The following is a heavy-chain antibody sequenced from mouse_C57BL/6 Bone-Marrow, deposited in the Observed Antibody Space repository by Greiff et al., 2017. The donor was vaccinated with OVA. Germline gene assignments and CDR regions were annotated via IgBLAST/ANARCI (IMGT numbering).Heavy chain of an antibody. V-gene: IGHV1-81*01. Sequence: VQLQESGAELARPGASVKLSCKASGYTFTSYGISWVKQRTGQGLEWIGEIYPRSGNTYYNEKFKGKATLTADKSSSTAYMELRSLTSEDSAVYFCASRIYYGSSYPFAYWGQGTLVTVSA. CDR1: GYTFTSYG. J-gene: IGHJ3*01. CDR3: ASRIYYGSSYPFAY. CDR2: IYPRSGNT. D-gene: IGHD1-1*01.